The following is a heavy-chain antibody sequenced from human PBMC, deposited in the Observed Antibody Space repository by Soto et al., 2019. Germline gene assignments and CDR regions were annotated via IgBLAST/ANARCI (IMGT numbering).Heavy chain of an antibody. CDR2: IYSGGST. Sequence: GSLRLSCAASGFTVSSNYMSWVRQAPGKGLEWVSVIYSGGSTYYADSVKGRFTISRDNSKNTLYLQMNSLRAEDTAVYYCARTLIFAGLFDIWGQGTMVTVSS. D-gene: IGHD3-3*01. CDR1: GFTVSSNY. J-gene: IGHJ3*02. V-gene: IGHV3-66*01. CDR3: ARTLIFAGLFDI.